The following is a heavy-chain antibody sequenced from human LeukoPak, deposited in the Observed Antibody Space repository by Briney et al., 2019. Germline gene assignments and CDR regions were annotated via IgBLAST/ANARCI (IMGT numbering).Heavy chain of an antibody. J-gene: IGHJ4*02. CDR3: ARDSAAYYDSSGYFLDH. Sequence: GGSLTLSCAASGFAVSSNYMNWVRQAPGKGLVWVSRISYDGSSTNYADSVKGRFTISRDNSRNTLYLQMNSLRAEDTAVYYCARDSAAYYDSSGYFLDHWGQGTLVTVSS. CDR2: ISYDGSST. D-gene: IGHD3-22*01. CDR1: GFAVSSNY. V-gene: IGHV3-53*01.